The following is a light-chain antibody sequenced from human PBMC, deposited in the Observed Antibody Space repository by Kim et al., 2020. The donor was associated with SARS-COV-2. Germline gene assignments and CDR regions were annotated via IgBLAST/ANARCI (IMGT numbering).Light chain of an antibody. CDR1: QGIINY. Sequence: DIQMTQSPSSLSAFVGDRVTITCRASQGIINYLAWYQQKPGKAPKFLIHTASVLQSGVPSRFSGSGSGTDFTLTISSLQPEYVATYYCQKYNNFPWTFGQGTKVDIK. CDR2: TAS. CDR3: QKYNNFPWT. J-gene: IGKJ1*01. V-gene: IGKV1-27*01.